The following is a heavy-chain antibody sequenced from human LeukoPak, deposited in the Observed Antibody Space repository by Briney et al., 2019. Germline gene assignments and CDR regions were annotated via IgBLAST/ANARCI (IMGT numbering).Heavy chain of an antibody. CDR2: ISWNSGSI. CDR1: GFTFDDYA. V-gene: IGHV3-9*01. CDR3: AKDRVGLYGGNSEGYFDL. Sequence: GGSLRLSCAASGFTFDDYAMHWVRQAPGKGLEWVSGISWNSGSIGYADSVKGRFTISRDNAMNSLYLQMNSLRAEDTALYYCAKDRVGLYGGNSEGYFDLWGRGTLVTVSS. J-gene: IGHJ2*01. D-gene: IGHD4-23*01.